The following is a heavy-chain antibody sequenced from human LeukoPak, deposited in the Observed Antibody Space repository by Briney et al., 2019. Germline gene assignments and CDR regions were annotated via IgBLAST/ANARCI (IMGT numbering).Heavy chain of an antibody. CDR2: ISSSSSNI. D-gene: IGHD4-17*01. Sequence: GGSLRLSCAASGFTFSNYSMNWVRQAPGKGLEWVSSISSSSSNIYYEDSVRGRFTISRDNDKTSMYLHMMSSSAADESVYDCARRETTVTTRGYYYYMDVWGKGTTVTVSS. CDR1: GFTFSNYS. V-gene: IGHV3-21*01. CDR3: ARRETTVTTRGYYYYMDV. J-gene: IGHJ6*03.